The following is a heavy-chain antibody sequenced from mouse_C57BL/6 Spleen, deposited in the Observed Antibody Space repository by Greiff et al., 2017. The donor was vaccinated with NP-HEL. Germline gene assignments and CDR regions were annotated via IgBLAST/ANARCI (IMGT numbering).Heavy chain of an antibody. D-gene: IGHD2-5*01. J-gene: IGHJ3*01. CDR2: IDPSDSYT. Sequence: QVQLQQPGAELVMPGASVKLSCKASGYTFTSYWMHWVKQRPGQGLEWIGEIDPSDSYTNYNQKFKGKSTLTVDKSSSTAYMQLSSLTSEDSAVYYCARGVYYSNYVFAYWGQGTLVTVSA. V-gene: IGHV1-69*01. CDR3: ARGVYYSNYVFAY. CDR1: GYTFTSYW.